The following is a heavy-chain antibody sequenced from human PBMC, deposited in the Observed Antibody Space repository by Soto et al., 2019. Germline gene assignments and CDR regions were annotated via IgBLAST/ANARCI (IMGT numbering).Heavy chain of an antibody. Sequence: EVQLVESGGGLVQPGGSLRLSCAASGFTFSNYWMSWVRQAPGKGLEWVANMKQYGSEKDYVGSVKGRFTISRDNAKNSLYLQMNSLTTDDTAVYYCARLITPRVLDSWGQGTLVTVSS. J-gene: IGHJ4*02. CDR2: MKQYGSEK. V-gene: IGHV3-7*05. CDR3: ARLITPRVLDS. D-gene: IGHD1-20*01. CDR1: GFTFSNYW.